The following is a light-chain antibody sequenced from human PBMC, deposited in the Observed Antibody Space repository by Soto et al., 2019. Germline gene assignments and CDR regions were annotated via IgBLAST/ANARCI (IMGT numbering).Light chain of an antibody. V-gene: IGLV2-14*01. Sequence: QSVLTQPTSVSGSPGQSITISCTGSSNDIVAYNYVSWYQQHPGKAPRLVIHGVRDRPSGVPSRFSASKSGLTASLTISGLQAEDEADYYCSSFTTSRVYVFGPGTKVTVL. CDR2: GVR. CDR3: SSFTTSRVYV. CDR1: SNDIVAYNY. J-gene: IGLJ1*01.